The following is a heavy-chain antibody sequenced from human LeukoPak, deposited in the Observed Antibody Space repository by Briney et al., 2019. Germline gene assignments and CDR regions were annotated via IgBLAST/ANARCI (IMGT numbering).Heavy chain of an antibody. D-gene: IGHD1-1*01. CDR1: GFTFSNYT. J-gene: IGHJ4*02. Sequence: GGSLRLSCAASGFTFSNYTMNWVRQAPGKGLEWVSSISSSSSYIFYADSVKGRFTISRDNAKNSLYLQMNSLRAEDTAVYYCGMSLLYRVFDTWGQEPWVTAS. V-gene: IGHV3-21*01. CDR2: ISSSSSYI. CDR3: GMSLLYRVFDT.